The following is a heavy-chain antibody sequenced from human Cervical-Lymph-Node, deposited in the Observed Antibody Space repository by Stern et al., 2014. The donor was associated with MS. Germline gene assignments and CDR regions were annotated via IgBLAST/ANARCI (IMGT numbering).Heavy chain of an antibody. V-gene: IGHV4-31*03. Sequence: QVQLQESGPGLVKPSQTLSLTCSVSGVSISSDGSYWSWIRQHPGKGLEWIGYIFYSGGTYYNPSLRSRVTISEDTSKNHFSLKLSSVTAADTAVYYCARGAADYAKSIDSWGQGTLVTVSS. CDR1: GVSISSDGSY. CDR2: IFYSGGT. J-gene: IGHJ4*02. CDR3: ARGAADYAKSIDS. D-gene: IGHD4-17*01.